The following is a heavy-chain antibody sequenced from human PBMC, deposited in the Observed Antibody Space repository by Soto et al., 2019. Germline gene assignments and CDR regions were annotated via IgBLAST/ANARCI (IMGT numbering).Heavy chain of an antibody. CDR2: INAGNGNT. CDR3: ASHRPGGSGWFPFDY. V-gene: IGHV1-3*01. CDR1: GYTFTSYA. D-gene: IGHD6-19*01. J-gene: IGHJ4*02. Sequence: QVQLVQSGAEVKKPGASVKVSCKASGYTFTSYAMHWVRQAPGQRLEWMGWINAGNGNTKYSQKFQGRVTITRDTSXXTAYMELSSLRSEDTAVYYCASHRPGGSGWFPFDYWGQGTLVTVSS.